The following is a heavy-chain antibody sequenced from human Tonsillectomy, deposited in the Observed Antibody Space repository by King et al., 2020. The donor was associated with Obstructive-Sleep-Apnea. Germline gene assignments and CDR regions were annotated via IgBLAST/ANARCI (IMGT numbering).Heavy chain of an antibody. Sequence: VQLVESGGGLVQPGGSLRLSCAASGFTFSSYAMSWVRQAPGKGLEWCSAISGSGGSTYYADSVKGRFTISRDNSKNTLYLQMNSLRAEDTAVYYCAKDQGTCGGDCSDAFDIWGQGTMVTVSS. V-gene: IGHV3-23*04. CDR2: ISGSGGST. CDR1: GFTFSSYA. CDR3: AKDQGTCGGDCSDAFDI. J-gene: IGHJ3*02. D-gene: IGHD2-21*02.